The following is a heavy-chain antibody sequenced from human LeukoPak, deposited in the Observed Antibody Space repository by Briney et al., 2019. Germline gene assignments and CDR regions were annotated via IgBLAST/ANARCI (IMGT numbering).Heavy chain of an antibody. CDR2: INPSGGST. V-gene: IGHV1-46*01. CDR3: ARRWSGSLPDPYSSGFDY. D-gene: IGHD1-26*01. CDR1: GYTFTSYY. Sequence: ASVKVSCKASGYTFTSYYMHWVRQAPGQGLEWMGIINPSGGSTSYAQKFQGRVTMTRDTSTSTVYMELSSLRSEDTAVYYCARRWSGSLPDPYSSGFDYWGQGTLVTVSS. J-gene: IGHJ4*02.